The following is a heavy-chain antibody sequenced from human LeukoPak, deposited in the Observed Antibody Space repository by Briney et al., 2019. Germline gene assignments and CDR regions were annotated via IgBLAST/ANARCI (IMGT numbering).Heavy chain of an antibody. CDR3: AKGGKWDVTPFDY. Sequence: GGSLRLSCAASGFTLSNFPMSGVRPAPGKGLEGVSSFSAGGGGLYYADSVKGRFTISRDNSKKTLYLQGNSLRAEDTGVYYCAKGGKWDVTPFDYWGQGTLVTVSS. D-gene: IGHD1-26*01. V-gene: IGHV3-23*01. CDR1: GFTLSNFP. CDR2: FSAGGGGL. J-gene: IGHJ4*02.